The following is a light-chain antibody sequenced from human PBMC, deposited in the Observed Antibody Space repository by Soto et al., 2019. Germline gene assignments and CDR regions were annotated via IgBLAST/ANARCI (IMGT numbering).Light chain of an antibody. CDR1: QSVSSY. CDR3: QQRSNWPRSLT. J-gene: IGKJ4*02. Sequence: EIVLTQSPATLSLSPGERATLSCRASQSVSSYLAWYQQKPGQAPRLLIYDASNRATGIPARFSGSGSGTDFTLAISILEREDLAVYYGQQRSNWPRSLTFGGGTKVEIK. V-gene: IGKV3-11*01. CDR2: DAS.